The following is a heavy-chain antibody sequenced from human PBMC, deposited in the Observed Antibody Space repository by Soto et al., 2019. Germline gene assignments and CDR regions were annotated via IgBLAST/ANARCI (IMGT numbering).Heavy chain of an antibody. Sequence: PGGSLRLSCAASGFTFSSYGMHWVRQAPGKGLEWVAVISYDGSNKYYADSVKGRFTISRDNSKNTLYLQMNSLRAEDTAMYYCAKDVLRYCSSTSCYGPFDYWGQGTLVTVSS. J-gene: IGHJ4*02. CDR3: AKDVLRYCSSTSCYGPFDY. D-gene: IGHD2-2*01. CDR1: GFTFSSYG. V-gene: IGHV3-30*18. CDR2: ISYDGSNK.